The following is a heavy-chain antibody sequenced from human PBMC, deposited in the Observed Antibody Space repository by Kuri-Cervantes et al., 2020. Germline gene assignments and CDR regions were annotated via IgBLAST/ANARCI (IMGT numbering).Heavy chain of an antibody. Sequence: GESPKISCAASGFTFSSYSMSWVRQAPGKGLEWVSAISGSGGSTYYADSVKGRFTISRDNSKNTLYLQMNSLRAEDTAVYYCAKNYLGYCSGGSCYDAFDIWGQGTMVTVSS. V-gene: IGHV3-23*01. CDR1: GFTFSSYS. D-gene: IGHD2-15*01. CDR3: AKNYLGYCSGGSCYDAFDI. CDR2: ISGSGGST. J-gene: IGHJ3*02.